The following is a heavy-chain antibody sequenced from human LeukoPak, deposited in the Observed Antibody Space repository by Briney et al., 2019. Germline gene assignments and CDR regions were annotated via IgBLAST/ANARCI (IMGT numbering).Heavy chain of an antibody. CDR3: ARERQRGFDP. D-gene: IGHD6-25*01. J-gene: IGHJ5*02. CDR2: ISSNGGST. Sequence: QPGGSLRLSCAASGFTFSSYAMHWVRQAPGKGLEYVSAISSNGGSTYYANSVKGRFTISRDNSKNTLYLQMGSLRAEDMAVYYCARERQRGFDPWGQGTLVTVSS. V-gene: IGHV3-64*01. CDR1: GFTFSSYA.